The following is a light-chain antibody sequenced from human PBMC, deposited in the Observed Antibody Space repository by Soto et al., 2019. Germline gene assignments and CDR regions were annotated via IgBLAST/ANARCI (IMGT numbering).Light chain of an antibody. J-gene: IGLJ3*02. CDR2: EVN. Sequence: QSALTQTASVSGSRGQSITISCTGTSNDVGGYSYVSWYQQHPGKAPKLMIYEVNNRPSGVSTRFSGSKSGNTASLTISGLRSKDEADYYCSSYTRSSTWVFGGGTKVTVL. CDR1: SNDVGGYSY. CDR3: SSYTRSSTWV. V-gene: IGLV2-14*01.